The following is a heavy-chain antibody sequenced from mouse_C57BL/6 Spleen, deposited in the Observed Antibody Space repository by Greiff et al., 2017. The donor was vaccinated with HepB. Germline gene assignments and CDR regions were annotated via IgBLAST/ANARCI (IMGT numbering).Heavy chain of an antibody. CDR3: ARGFITTGGYFDY. D-gene: IGHD1-1*01. Sequence: EVKLMESGPELVKPGASVKIPCKASGYTFTDYNMDWVKQSHGKSLEWIGDINPNNGGTIYNQKFKGKATLTVDKSSSTAYMELRSLTSEDTAVYYCARGFITTGGYFDYWGQGTTLTVSS. J-gene: IGHJ2*01. CDR1: GYTFTDYN. CDR2: INPNNGGT. V-gene: IGHV1-18*01.